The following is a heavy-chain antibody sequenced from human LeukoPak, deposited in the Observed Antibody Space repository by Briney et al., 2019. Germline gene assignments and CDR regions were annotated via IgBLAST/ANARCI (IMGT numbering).Heavy chain of an antibody. V-gene: IGHV3-7*01. J-gene: IGHJ4*02. CDR2: IKQDGSEK. Sequence: GGSLKPSCAASGLTFSSYWMSWVGKAPGKGLGWVANIKQDGSEKYYVDSVKGRFTISRDNAKNSLYLQMNSLRAEDTAVYYCARRHRFDWLLLNDYWGQGTLVTVSS. D-gene: IGHD3-9*01. CDR1: GLTFSSYW. CDR3: ARRHRFDWLLLNDY.